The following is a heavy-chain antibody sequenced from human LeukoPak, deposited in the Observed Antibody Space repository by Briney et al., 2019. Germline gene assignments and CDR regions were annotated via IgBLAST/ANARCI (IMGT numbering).Heavy chain of an antibody. J-gene: IGHJ5*02. D-gene: IGHD6-13*01. Sequence: PSETLSLTCAVYGGSFSGYYWSWIRQPPGKGLEWIGEINHSGSTNYNPPLKSRVTISVDTSKNHFSLKLSSVTAADTAVYYCARRARAAARRIKNNWFDPWGQGTLGTVSS. V-gene: IGHV4-34*01. CDR2: INHSGST. CDR3: ARRARAAARRIKNNWFDP. CDR1: GGSFSGYY.